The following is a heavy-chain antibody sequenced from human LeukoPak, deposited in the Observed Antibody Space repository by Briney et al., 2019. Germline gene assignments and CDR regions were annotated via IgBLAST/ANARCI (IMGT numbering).Heavy chain of an antibody. CDR1: GFTFSSYA. Sequence: PGGSLRLSCAASGFTFSSYAMSWVRQAPGKGLEWVSAISGSGGSTYYADSVKGRFTISRDNSKNTLYLQMNSLRAEDTAVYYCATNRGVQRVIRIYYYYYYMDVWGKGTTVTVSS. D-gene: IGHD3-10*01. J-gene: IGHJ6*03. V-gene: IGHV3-23*01. CDR2: ISGSGGST. CDR3: ATNRGVQRVIRIYYYYYYMDV.